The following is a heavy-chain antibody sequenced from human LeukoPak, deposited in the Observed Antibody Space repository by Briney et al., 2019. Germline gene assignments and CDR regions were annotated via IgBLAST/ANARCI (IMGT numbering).Heavy chain of an antibody. V-gene: IGHV3-30*02. J-gene: IGHJ4*02. Sequence: PGGSLRLSCAASGFTFSSYGMHWVRQAPGKGLEWVAFIRYDGSNKYYADSEKGRFTISRDNSKNTLYLQMNSLRAEDTAVYYCAKDGLDYDSSGYYGDWGQGTLVTVSS. D-gene: IGHD3-22*01. CDR1: GFTFSSYG. CDR3: AKDGLDYDSSGYYGD. CDR2: IRYDGSNK.